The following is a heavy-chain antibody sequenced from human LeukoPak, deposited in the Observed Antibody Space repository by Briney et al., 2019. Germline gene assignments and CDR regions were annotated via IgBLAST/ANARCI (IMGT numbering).Heavy chain of an antibody. Sequence: GGSLRLSCAASGFTFNNYGMNWVRQAPGKGLEWISYISGSSTAIYYADSVKGRFTISRDNSKNTLYLQMNSLRAEDTAVYYCAKFTTGGYYFDYWGQGTLVTVSS. CDR2: ISGSSTAI. D-gene: IGHD1-1*01. CDR1: GFTFNNYG. J-gene: IGHJ4*02. CDR3: AKFTTGGYYFDY. V-gene: IGHV3-48*01.